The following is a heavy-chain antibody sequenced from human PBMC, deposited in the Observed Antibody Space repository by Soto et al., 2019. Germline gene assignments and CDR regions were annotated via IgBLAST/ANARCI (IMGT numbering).Heavy chain of an antibody. CDR1: GGSISSSNW. V-gene: IGHV4-4*02. D-gene: IGHD6-19*01. CDR3: VGTPGYSSGWYLLF. J-gene: IGHJ4*02. Sequence: PSETLSLTCAVSGGSISSSNWWSWVRQPPGKGLEWIGEIYHSGSTNYNPSLKSRVTISVDKSKNQFSLKLSSVTAADTAVYYCVGTPGYSSGWYLLFWGQGTLVTVSS. CDR2: IYHSGST.